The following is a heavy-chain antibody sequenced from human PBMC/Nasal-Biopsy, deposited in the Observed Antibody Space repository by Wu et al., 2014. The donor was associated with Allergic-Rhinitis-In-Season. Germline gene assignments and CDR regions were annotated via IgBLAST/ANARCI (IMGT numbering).Heavy chain of an antibody. Sequence: TLSLTCTVSGDSVSSSTYYWGWIRQPPGKEMEWIGNVYYSGGTNYNPSLKSRVTISLDKPKNQFSLRLTSVTAADTAVYYCARPIDYYDRSAFDIWGQGTMVTVS. CDR1: GDSVSSSTYY. V-gene: IGHV4-61*05. J-gene: IGHJ3*02. CDR2: VYYSGGT. CDR3: ARPIDYYDRSAFDI. D-gene: IGHD3-22*01.